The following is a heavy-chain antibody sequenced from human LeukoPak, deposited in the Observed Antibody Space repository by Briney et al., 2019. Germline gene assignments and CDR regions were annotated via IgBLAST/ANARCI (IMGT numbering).Heavy chain of an antibody. V-gene: IGHV3-23*01. CDR1: GFTFSNYA. J-gene: IGHJ4*02. CDR2: ITGSGVGT. CDR3: AKNLPPTYYYDSSGYSVVDY. D-gene: IGHD3-22*01. Sequence: GSLRLSCAASGFTFSNYAMTWVRQAPGKGLEWVSGITGSGVGTHYADSVKGRFTISRDNSKNTLYLQMNSLRAEDTAVYYCAKNLPPTYYYDSSGYSVVDYWGQGTLVTVS.